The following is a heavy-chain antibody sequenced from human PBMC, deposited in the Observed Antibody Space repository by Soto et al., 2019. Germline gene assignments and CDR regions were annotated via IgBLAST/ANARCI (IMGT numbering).Heavy chain of an antibody. V-gene: IGHV3-74*01. CDR3: ARGKYYDVSTGYSTFDP. D-gene: IGHD3-9*01. CDR1: GFIFNNYW. J-gene: IGHJ5*02. CDR2: VNSDGSTT. Sequence: EVQLVESGGGLVQPGGSMRLSCAASGFIFNNYWMHWVRQVPGKGLVWVSRVNSDGSTTNYADSVKGRFTISRDNAKNKTFMQMNSLRVEDTAVYYCARGKYYDVSTGYSTFDPWGQGVPVTVAS.